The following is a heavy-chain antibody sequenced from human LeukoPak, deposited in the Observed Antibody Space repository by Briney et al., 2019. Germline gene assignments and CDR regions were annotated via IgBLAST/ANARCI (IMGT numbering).Heavy chain of an antibody. D-gene: IGHD5-18*01. Sequence: PSATLSLTRTVSADSISSFYWSWIRQPPGKGLEWIGYIYYTGNTNYNPSLKSRVTISVDTSRNQFSLKLTSVTAADTAVYYCATLAGYIYGVYSDFWGQGTLVTVSS. V-gene: IGHV4-59*08. J-gene: IGHJ4*02. CDR1: ADSISSFY. CDR3: ATLAGYIYGVYSDF. CDR2: IYYTGNT.